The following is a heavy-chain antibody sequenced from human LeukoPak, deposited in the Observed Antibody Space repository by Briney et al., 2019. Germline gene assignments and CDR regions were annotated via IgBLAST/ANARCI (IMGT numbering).Heavy chain of an antibody. J-gene: IGHJ4*02. Sequence: GGSLRLSCAASGFTVSSNYMSWVRQAPGKGLEWVSIIYSGGSTYYADSVKGRFTISRDNSKNTLYLQMNSLRAEDTAVYYCARVDSSSWSGLDFDYWGQGTLVTVSS. D-gene: IGHD6-13*01. V-gene: IGHV3-53*05. CDR1: GFTVSSNY. CDR2: IYSGGST. CDR3: ARVDSSSWSGLDFDY.